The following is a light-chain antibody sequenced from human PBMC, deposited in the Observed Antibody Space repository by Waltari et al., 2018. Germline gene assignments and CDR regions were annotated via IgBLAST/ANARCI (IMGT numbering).Light chain of an antibody. Sequence: EIVLTQSPGTLSLSPGERATLSCRASQSVSSSYLAWYQQKPGQAPRLLIYGASVRATGIPDRFSGGGSGTDFTLTITRVEPEDFAVYFCQQYGSSPNTFGQGTKVEIK. V-gene: IGKV3-20*01. CDR3: QQYGSSPNT. J-gene: IGKJ2*01. CDR1: QSVSSSY. CDR2: GAS.